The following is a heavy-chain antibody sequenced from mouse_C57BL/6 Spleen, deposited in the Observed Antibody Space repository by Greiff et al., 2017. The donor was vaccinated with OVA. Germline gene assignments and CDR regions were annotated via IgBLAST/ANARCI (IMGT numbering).Heavy chain of an antibody. V-gene: IGHV2-2*01. Sequence: QVQLQQSGPGLVQPSQSLSITCTVSGFSLTSYGVHWVRQSPGKGLEWLGVIWSGGSTDYNAAFISRLSISKDNSKSQVFFIMTRLQADDTAIYYCARGLPYYFDYWGQGTTLTVSA. CDR3: ARGLPYYFDY. J-gene: IGHJ2*01. CDR1: GFSLTSYG. D-gene: IGHD6-1*01. CDR2: IWSGGST.